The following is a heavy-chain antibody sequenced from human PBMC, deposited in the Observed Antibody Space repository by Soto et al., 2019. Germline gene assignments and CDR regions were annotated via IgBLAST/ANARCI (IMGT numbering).Heavy chain of an antibody. CDR3: AKGHYSGSYVYFDY. CDR2: ISGGGGST. V-gene: IGHV3-23*01. J-gene: IGHJ4*02. Sequence: EVQLLESGGGLVQPGGSLRLSCAASGFTFSSYGMTWVRQAPGKGLEWVSGISGGGGSTYYADSVKGRFAISRDNSKNARYLQVNSLRGDDTADYYCAKGHYSGSYVYFDYWGQGTLVTVSS. D-gene: IGHD1-26*01. CDR1: GFTFSSYG.